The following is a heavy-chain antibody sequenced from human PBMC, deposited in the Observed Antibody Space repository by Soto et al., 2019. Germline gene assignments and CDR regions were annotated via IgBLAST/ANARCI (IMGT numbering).Heavy chain of an antibody. V-gene: IGHV3-7*03. CDR1: GFTFSGYW. CDR2: VNQDGTQR. D-gene: IGHD6-19*01. CDR3: ARWESSDWYLGI. J-gene: IGHJ4*02. Sequence: GGSLRLSCAGSGFTFSGYWMTWVRQSPGKGLEWVASVNQDGTQRFYVDSVKGRFTISRDNAKNSVFLEMSSLRVEDTAVYYCARWESSDWYLGIWGQGTLVTVPQ.